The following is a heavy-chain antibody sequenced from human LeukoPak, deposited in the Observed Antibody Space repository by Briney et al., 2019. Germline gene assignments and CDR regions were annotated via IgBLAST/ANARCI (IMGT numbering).Heavy chain of an antibody. Sequence: GGSLRLSCVASGFTFSSRDWMTWVRQAPGKGLEWVANIKQDGSEKNYVDSVKGQFTISRDNAKNSVDLQMNSLRVEDTAVYYCARAENGYSSSWSYNYYYYMDVWGKGTTVTVSS. CDR1: GFTFSSRDW. CDR3: ARAENGYSSSWSYNYYYYMDV. CDR2: IKQDGSEK. V-gene: IGHV3-7*04. J-gene: IGHJ6*03. D-gene: IGHD6-13*01.